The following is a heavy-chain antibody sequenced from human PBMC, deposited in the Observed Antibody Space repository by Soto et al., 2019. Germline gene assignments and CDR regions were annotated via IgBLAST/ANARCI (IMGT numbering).Heavy chain of an antibody. D-gene: IGHD3-3*01. CDR2: INHSGST. J-gene: IGHJ6*03. CDR1: GGSFSGYY. Sequence: PSETLSLTCAAYGGSFSGYYWSWIRQPPGKGLEWIGEINHSGSTNYNPSLKSRVTISVDTSKNQFSLKLNSVTAADTAVYYCARFKYYDFWSGYPPYMDVWGKGTTVTVSS. V-gene: IGHV4-34*01. CDR3: ARFKYYDFWSGYPPYMDV.